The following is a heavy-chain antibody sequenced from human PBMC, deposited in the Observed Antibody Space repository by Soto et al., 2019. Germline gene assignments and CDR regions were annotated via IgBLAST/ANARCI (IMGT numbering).Heavy chain of an antibody. CDR3: ARDSMATSSYYGMDV. CDR1: GFTFRSYS. V-gene: IGHV3-21*01. J-gene: IGHJ6*02. CDR2: ISSSSSYI. D-gene: IGHD5-18*01. Sequence: GGSLRLSCAASGFTFRSYSINWVRQAPGKGLEWVSSISSSSSYIYYADSVKGRFTISRDNAKNSLYLQMNSLRAEDTAVYYCARDSMATSSYYGMDVWGQGTTVTVSS.